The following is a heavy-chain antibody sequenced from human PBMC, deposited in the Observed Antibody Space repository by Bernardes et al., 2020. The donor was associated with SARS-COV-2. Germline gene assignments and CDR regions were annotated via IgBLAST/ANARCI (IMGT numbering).Heavy chain of an antibody. CDR3: AKVYCTADCDFFDY. CDR1: GFTFSDFD. Sequence: GGSLRLSCAASGFTFSDFDMSWVRQTPGKGLEWVAGSGGGGAGTYYADSVKGRFTISRDNSKNTLSLQMNSLRAEDTAMYYCAKVYCTADCDFFDYWAQGTLVSDSS. D-gene: IGHD2-21*02. J-gene: IGHJ4*02. V-gene: IGHV3-23*01. CDR2: SGGGGAGT.